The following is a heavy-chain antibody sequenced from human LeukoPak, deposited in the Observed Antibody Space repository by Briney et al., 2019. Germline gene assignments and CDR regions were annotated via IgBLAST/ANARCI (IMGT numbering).Heavy chain of an antibody. CDR1: GYTFTGYY. CDR2: INPNSGGT. Sequence: RASVKVSCKASGYTFTGYYMHWVRQAPGQGLEWMGWINPNSGGTNYAQKFQGRVTMTRDTSISTAYMELSRLRSDDTAVYYCARLYPYYDILTGYLKKGPFDYWGQGTLVTVSS. J-gene: IGHJ4*02. V-gene: IGHV1-2*02. D-gene: IGHD3-9*01. CDR3: ARLYPYYDILTGYLKKGPFDY.